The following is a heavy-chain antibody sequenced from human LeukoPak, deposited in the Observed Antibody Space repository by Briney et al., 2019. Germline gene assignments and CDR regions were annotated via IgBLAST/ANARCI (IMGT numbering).Heavy chain of an antibody. V-gene: IGHV4-59*08. D-gene: IGHD2-2*01. Sequence: SETLSLTCTVSGGSISSYYWSWIRQSPGKGLEWIGYIFYSGSTNYNPSLKSRVTISVDTSKNQFSLKLSSVTAADTAVYFCARHPSAMSRFDPWGQGALVTVSS. CDR2: IFYSGST. CDR1: GGSISSYY. J-gene: IGHJ5*02. CDR3: ARHPSAMSRFDP.